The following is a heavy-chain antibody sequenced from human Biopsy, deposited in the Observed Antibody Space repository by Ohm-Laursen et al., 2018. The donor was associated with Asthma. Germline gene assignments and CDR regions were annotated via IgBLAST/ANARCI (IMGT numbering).Heavy chain of an antibody. CDR2: IYHSGPT. CDR3: AKIYDRLVLYGMDV. CDR1: GGSIISSSW. Sequence: PGTLSLTCIVSGGSIISSSWRSWVRQTPGKGLEWIGEIYHSGPTNYNPSLKSRVTISVDKSKNQFSLKLTSVTAADTAVYYCAKIYDRLVLYGMDVWGQGTTVTVSS. V-gene: IGHV4-4*03. J-gene: IGHJ6*02. D-gene: IGHD6-19*01.